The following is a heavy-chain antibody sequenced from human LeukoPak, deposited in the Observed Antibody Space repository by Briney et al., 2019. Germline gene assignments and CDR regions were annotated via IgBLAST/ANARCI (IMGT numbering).Heavy chain of an antibody. CDR1: GGTFSSYA. V-gene: IGHV1-69*01. Sequence: SVKVSCKSSGGTFSSYAISWVRQAPGQGLEWMGGIIPIFGTANYARKFQGRVTITADESTSTAYMELSSLRSEDTAVYYCAADGAPSYYYGMDVWGKGTTVTVSS. J-gene: IGHJ6*04. CDR3: AADGAPSYYYGMDV. CDR2: IIPIFGTA. D-gene: IGHD3-10*01.